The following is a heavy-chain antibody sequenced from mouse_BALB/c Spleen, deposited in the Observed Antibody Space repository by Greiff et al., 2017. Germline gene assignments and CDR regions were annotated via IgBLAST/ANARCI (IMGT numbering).Heavy chain of an antibody. CDR1: GYTFSSYW. Sequence: VQLQQSGAELMKPGASVKISCKATGYTFSSYWIEWVKQRPGHGLEWIGEILPGSGSTNYNEKFKGKATFTAATSSNTAYMQLSSLTSEDSAVYYCARRDYDSAYWGQGTLVTVSA. CDR3: ARRDYDSAY. J-gene: IGHJ3*01. CDR2: ILPGSGST. V-gene: IGHV1-9*01. D-gene: IGHD2-4*01.